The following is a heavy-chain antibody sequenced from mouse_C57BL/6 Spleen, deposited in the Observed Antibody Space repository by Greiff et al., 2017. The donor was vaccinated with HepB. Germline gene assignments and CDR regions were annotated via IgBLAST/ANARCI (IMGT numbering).Heavy chain of an antibody. J-gene: IGHJ4*01. D-gene: IGHD2-4*01. CDR2: IWSGGST. Sequence: QVQLQQSGPGLVQPSQSLSITCTASGFSLTSYGVHWVRQSPGKGLEWLGVIWSGGSTDNNAAFISRLSISKDNSKSHVSFKMNSMQADDTAIYYCARKGYDYGAMDYWGQGTSVTVSS. CDR3: ARKGYDYGAMDY. CDR1: GFSLTSYG. V-gene: IGHV2-2*01.